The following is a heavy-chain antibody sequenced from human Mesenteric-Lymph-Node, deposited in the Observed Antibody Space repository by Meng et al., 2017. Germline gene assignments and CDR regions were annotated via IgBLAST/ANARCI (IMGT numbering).Heavy chain of an antibody. J-gene: IGHJ4*02. V-gene: IGHV7-4-1*02. CDR2: NNTNTGNL. Sequence: QGVLGQTGSEFKKAVVSVNVSLQASGYTVSSYEMHWVRPEPGQGLEWMGCNNTNTGNLTYAQGFTGRFVLSLDSSVSTAYLQISSLKAEDTAVSYCTREGGWSNFDYWGQGTLVTVSS. CDR3: TREGGWSNFDY. D-gene: IGHD6-19*01. CDR1: GYTVSSYE.